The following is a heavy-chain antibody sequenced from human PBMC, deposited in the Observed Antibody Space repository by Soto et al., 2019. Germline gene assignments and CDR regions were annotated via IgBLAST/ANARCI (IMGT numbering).Heavy chain of an antibody. CDR1: GYTFTNYN. CDR3: AGSSWFDP. J-gene: IGHJ5*02. Sequence: QVQLVQSGAEVKKPGASAKVSCKASGYTFTNYNMHWVRQAPGQGLEWMGMINPSRGSTNYAQKFRGRVTVTRDTATRIVYVELSSLRSGDRAVYYCAGSSWFDPWGQGTLVTVSS. V-gene: IGHV1-46*01. CDR2: INPSRGST.